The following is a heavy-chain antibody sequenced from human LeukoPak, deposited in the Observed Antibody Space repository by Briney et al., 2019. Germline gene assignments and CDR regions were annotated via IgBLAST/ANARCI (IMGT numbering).Heavy chain of an antibody. CDR2: ISWNSGSI. CDR3: AKALRITMVRESDAFDI. D-gene: IGHD3-10*01. CDR1: GFTFDDYA. Sequence: GRSLRLSCAASGFTFDDYAMHWVRQAPGKGLEWVSGISWNSGSIGYADSVKGRFTIPRDNAKNSLYLQMNSLRAEDTALYYCAKALRITMVRESDAFDIWGQGTMVTVSS. J-gene: IGHJ3*02. V-gene: IGHV3-9*01.